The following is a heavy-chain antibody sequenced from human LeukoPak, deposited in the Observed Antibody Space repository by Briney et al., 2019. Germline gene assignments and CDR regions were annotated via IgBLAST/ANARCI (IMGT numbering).Heavy chain of an antibody. V-gene: IGHV4-4*07. Sequence: SETLSLTCTVSGGSISSYYRSWIRQPAGKGLEWIGRIYTSGSTNYNPSLKSRVTMSVDTSKNQFSLKLSSVTAADTAVYYCAREAVAGAPRNWFDPWGQGTLVTVSS. CDR1: GGSISSYY. J-gene: IGHJ5*02. D-gene: IGHD6-19*01. CDR2: IYTSGST. CDR3: AREAVAGAPRNWFDP.